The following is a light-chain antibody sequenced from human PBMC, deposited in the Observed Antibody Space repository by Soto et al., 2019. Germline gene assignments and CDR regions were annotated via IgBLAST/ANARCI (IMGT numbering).Light chain of an antibody. V-gene: IGKV1-33*01. Sequence: DIQMTQSPSSLSASVGDRVTITCQASQDISNYLNWYQHKPGKAPKLLIYDVSNLETGVPSRFSGSGSGSGTEFTFTISSLQPEDIATYYCHHYASVPYSFGQGTKLDIK. CDR1: QDISNY. J-gene: IGKJ2*03. CDR2: DVS. CDR3: HHYASVPYS.